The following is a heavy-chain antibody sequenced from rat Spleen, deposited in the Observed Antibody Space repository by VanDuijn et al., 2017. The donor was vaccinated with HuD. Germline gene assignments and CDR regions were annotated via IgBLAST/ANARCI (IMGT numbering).Heavy chain of an antibody. J-gene: IGHJ2*01. Sequence: EVQLVETGGGLVQPGRSLKLSCAASGFTFSDHNMAWVRQAPKKGLEWVATDSYDGSNTYYRDSVKGRFTISRDNAKSTLYLQMDSLRSEDTASYYCARLSIISTSFDYWGPGVMVTVSS. V-gene: IGHV5-7*01. CDR2: DSYDGSNT. CDR3: ARLSIISTSFDY. D-gene: IGHD1-5*01. CDR1: GFTFSDHN.